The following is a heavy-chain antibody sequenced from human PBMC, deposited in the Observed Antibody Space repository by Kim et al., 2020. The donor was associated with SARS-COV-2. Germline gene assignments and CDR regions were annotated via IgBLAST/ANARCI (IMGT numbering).Heavy chain of an antibody. Sequence: SADAVKGRITIARDNGKNSLYLQMNSLRAEDTAVYYCASLFTIPRPGFDPWGQGTLVTVSS. D-gene: IGHD3-3*01. J-gene: IGHJ5*02. V-gene: IGHV3-48*03. CDR3: ASLFTIPRPGFDP.